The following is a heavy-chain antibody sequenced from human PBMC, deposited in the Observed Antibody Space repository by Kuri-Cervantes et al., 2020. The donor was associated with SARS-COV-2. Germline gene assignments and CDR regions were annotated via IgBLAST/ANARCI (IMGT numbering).Heavy chain of an antibody. Sequence: ASVKVSCKASGYTFTSYGISWVRQAPGQGLEWMGWTSAYNGNTNYAQKLQGRVTMTTDTSTSTAYMELRSLRSDDTAVYYCARDRVNSRLLWFGELFVYWGQGTLVTVSS. J-gene: IGHJ4*02. CDR3: ARDRVNSRLLWFGELFVY. V-gene: IGHV1-18*01. CDR2: TSAYNGNT. D-gene: IGHD3-10*01. CDR1: GYTFTSYG.